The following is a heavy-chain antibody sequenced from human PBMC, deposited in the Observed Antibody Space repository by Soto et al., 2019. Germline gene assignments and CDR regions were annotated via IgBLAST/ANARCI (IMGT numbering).Heavy chain of an antibody. CDR3: AREDIVATGWFDP. CDR2: ISAYNGNT. CDR1: RYTFTSYG. D-gene: IGHD5-12*01. Sequence: ASLKVSCKASRYTFTSYGISWVRQAPGQGLEWMGWISAYNGNTNYAQKLQGRVTMTTETSTSTAYMELRSLRSDDTAVYYCAREDIVATGWFDPWGQGTLVTASS. J-gene: IGHJ5*02. V-gene: IGHV1-18*04.